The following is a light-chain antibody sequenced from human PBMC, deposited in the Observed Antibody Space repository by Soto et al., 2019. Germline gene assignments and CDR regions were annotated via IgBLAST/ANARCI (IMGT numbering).Light chain of an antibody. CDR2: GNN. CDR3: QSYDSSLSGSV. V-gene: IGLV1-40*01. J-gene: IGLJ2*01. CDR1: SSNIGAGYD. Sequence: QSVLTQPPSVSGAPGQRVTISCTGSSSNIGAGYDVHWYQQLPGTAPKLLMYGNNNRPSGVPDRFSGSKSGTSASLAITELQAEDEADYYCQSYDSSLSGSVFGGGTKLTVL.